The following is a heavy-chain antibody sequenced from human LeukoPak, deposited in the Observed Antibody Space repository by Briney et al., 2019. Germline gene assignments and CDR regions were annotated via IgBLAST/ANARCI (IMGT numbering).Heavy chain of an antibody. CDR2: IYYSGST. Sequence: SETLSLTCAVSGGSISSGDYYWSWIRQPPGKGLEWIGYIYYSGSTYYNPSLKSRVTISVDTSKNQFSLKLSSVTAADTAVYYCARDPGGRTGGHAFDIWGQGTMVTVSS. J-gene: IGHJ3*02. D-gene: IGHD3-16*01. V-gene: IGHV4-30-4*01. CDR1: GGSISSGDYY. CDR3: ARDPGGRTGGHAFDI.